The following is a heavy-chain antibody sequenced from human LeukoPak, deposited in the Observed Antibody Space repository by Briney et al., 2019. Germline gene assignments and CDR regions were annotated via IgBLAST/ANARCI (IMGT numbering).Heavy chain of an antibody. Sequence: GGSLRLSCAASGFTFSSYSMNWVRQAPGKGLEWVAFIRYDGSNKYYADSVKGRFTISRDNSKNTLYLQMNSLRAEDTAVYYCAKDQSYSSSTPDYWGQGTLVTVSS. D-gene: IGHD6-6*01. CDR1: GFTFSSYS. CDR3: AKDQSYSSSTPDY. CDR2: IRYDGSNK. J-gene: IGHJ4*02. V-gene: IGHV3-30*02.